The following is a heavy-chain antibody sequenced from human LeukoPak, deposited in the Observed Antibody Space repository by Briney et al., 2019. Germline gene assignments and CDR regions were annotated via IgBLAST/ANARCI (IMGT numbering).Heavy chain of an antibody. Sequence: GGSLRLSCAASGFTLSSLTMNWVRQAPGKGLEWVSYITSSPTTMYYADSVKGRFTISRDNAKDLLYLKMNSLRAEDTAVYYCARGDPRSSKAFDIWGQGTMVTVSS. CDR2: ITSSPTTM. J-gene: IGHJ3*02. CDR3: ARGDPRSSKAFDI. V-gene: IGHV3-48*01. CDR1: GFTLSSLT. D-gene: IGHD2-2*01.